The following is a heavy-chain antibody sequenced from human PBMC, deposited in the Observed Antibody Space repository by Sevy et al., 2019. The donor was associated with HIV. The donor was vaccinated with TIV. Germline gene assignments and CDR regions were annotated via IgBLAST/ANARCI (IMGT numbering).Heavy chain of an antibody. CDR3: ARWDV. V-gene: IGHV3-7*01. J-gene: IGHJ6*02. Sequence: GGSLTLSCAVSGFSFSSYWMYWVRQPPGQGLEWVGNIKEDGSDKYYVDSVKSGFTISRDNAHNSLYLEMNSVGAEDTGVYYCARWDVWGQGTTVTVSS. CDR1: GFSFSSYW. CDR2: IKEDGSDK.